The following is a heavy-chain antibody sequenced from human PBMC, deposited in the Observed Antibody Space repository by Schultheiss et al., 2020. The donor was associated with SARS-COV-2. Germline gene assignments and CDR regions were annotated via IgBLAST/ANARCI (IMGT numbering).Heavy chain of an antibody. CDR2: IYGGGDT. CDR1: GFTFNNYA. Sequence: GGSLRLSCAASGFTFNNYAMTWVRQAPGKGLEWVSVIYGGGDTIYADFVKGRFTISRDNSKNTLFLQMNSLRDEDTALYYCAKKASIAVAGYGMDVWGQGTTVTVSS. CDR3: AKKASIAVAGYGMDV. D-gene: IGHD6-19*01. V-gene: IGHV3-23*03. J-gene: IGHJ6*02.